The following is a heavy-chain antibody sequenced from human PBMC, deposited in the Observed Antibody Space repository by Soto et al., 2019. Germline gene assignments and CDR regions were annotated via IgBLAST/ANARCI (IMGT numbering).Heavy chain of an antibody. Sequence: QLQLQESGSGLVKPSQTLSLTCAVSGGSISSVGYYWSWIRQPPGKGLEWIGYIYHSGSTYYNPSLKSRVTISVDRSKNQFSRKLSSVTAADTAVYYWARAGGLGAVAVDYWGQGTLVTVSS. CDR3: ARAGGLGAVAVDY. CDR1: GGSISSVGYY. J-gene: IGHJ4*02. CDR2: IYHSGST. V-gene: IGHV4-30-2*01. D-gene: IGHD6-19*01.